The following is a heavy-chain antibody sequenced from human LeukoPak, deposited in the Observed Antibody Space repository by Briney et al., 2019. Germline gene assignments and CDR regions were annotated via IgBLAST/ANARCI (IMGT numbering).Heavy chain of an antibody. CDR3: AREGYGSRSRDNWLDP. Sequence: SGTLSLTCTVSGASVTTSYWSWLRQPPGKSPEWIGYIYYSGSPIYSPSLNSRVTISLDTSKNRFPLKLTSVTAADTAVYYCAREGYGSRSRDNWLDPWGQGTLVTVSS. CDR2: IYYSGSP. CDR1: GASVTTSY. D-gene: IGHD3-10*01. V-gene: IGHV4-59*02. J-gene: IGHJ5*02.